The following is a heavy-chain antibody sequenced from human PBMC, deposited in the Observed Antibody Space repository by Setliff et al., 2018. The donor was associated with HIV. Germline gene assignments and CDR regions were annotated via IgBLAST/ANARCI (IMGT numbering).Heavy chain of an antibody. D-gene: IGHD4-17*01. CDR1: GYTFTGYY. J-gene: IGHJ5*02. Sequence: ASVKVSCKASGYTFTGYYMHWVRQAPGQGLEWMGRINPNSGGTNYAQKFQGRVTMTRDTSISTADMGLSRLRSDDTAGYYCARARGTTVTTPGWFDPWGQGTLVTVSS. V-gene: IGHV1-2*06. CDR2: INPNSGGT. CDR3: ARARGTTVTTPGWFDP.